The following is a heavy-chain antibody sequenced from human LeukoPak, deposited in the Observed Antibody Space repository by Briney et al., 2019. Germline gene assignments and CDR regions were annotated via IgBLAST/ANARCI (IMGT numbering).Heavy chain of an antibody. V-gene: IGHV3-30*02. CDR2: IRYDGSNK. CDR1: GFTFSSYG. D-gene: IGHD5-18*01. J-gene: IGHJ6*03. CDR3: SRAGGGCSYGYYMDV. Sequence: PGGSLRLSCAASGFTFSSYGMHWVRQAPGKGLEWVAFIRYDGSNKYYADSVKGRFTISRDNSKNTLYLQMNSLRAEDTAVYYCSRAGGGCSYGYYMDVWGKGTTVTISS.